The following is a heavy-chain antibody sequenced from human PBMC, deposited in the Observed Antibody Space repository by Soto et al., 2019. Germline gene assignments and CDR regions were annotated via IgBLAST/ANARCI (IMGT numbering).Heavy chain of an antibody. V-gene: IGHV1-2*02. J-gene: IGHJ6*02. D-gene: IGHD3-22*01. CDR3: ASTMIGPEYYYYYGMDV. CDR2: INPNSGGT. Sequence: ASVKVSCKASGYTFTGYYMHWVRQAPGQGLERMGWINPNSGGTNYAQKFQGRVTMTRDTSISTAYMELSRLRSDDTAVYYCASTMIGPEYYYYYGMDVWGQGTTVTVSS. CDR1: GYTFTGYY.